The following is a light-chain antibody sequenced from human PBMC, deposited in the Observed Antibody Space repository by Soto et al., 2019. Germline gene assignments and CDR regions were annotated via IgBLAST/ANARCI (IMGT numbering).Light chain of an antibody. CDR2: AAS. CDR3: QQANSFPLT. J-gene: IGKJ4*01. Sequence: DIQMTQSPSSVSASVGDRVTITCRASQAISTHLAWYQQKPGKAPKLLVYAASSLQSGVPSRFSDSGSGTDFTLTISSLQPEDFATYYCQQANSFPLTFGGGTKVEIK. CDR1: QAISTH. V-gene: IGKV1D-12*01.